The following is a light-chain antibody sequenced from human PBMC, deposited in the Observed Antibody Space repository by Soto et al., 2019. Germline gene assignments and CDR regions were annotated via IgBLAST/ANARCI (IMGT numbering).Light chain of an antibody. CDR2: TTN. CDR3: ATWDGGLSGPLV. J-gene: IGLJ1*01. Sequence: QSVLTQPPSASGTPGQRATISCCGSNSNIGSDIVNCYQLLPGAAPEVLINTTNQRPSGVPERFSGSKSGTSASLAISGLQSEDEANSSCATWDGGLSGPLVFGNGTKVTVL. V-gene: IGLV1-44*01. CDR1: NSNIGSDI.